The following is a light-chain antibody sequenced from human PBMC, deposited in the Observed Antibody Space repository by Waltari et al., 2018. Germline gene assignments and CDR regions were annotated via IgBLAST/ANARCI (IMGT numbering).Light chain of an antibody. V-gene: IGKV3-11*01. CDR3: QQRSNWPL. CDR2: DAS. Sequence: EIVLTQSPATLSLSTGERATLSCRASQSVSSYLAWYQQKPGQAPRLLIYDASNRATCSPARFSGSGSGTDFTLTISSLEPEDFAVYYCQQRSNWPLFGGGTKVEIK. J-gene: IGKJ4*01. CDR1: QSVSSY.